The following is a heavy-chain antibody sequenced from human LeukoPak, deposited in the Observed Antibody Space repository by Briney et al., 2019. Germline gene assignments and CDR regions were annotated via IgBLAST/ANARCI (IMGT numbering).Heavy chain of an antibody. J-gene: IGHJ4*02. V-gene: IGHV1-46*01. Sequence: ASVTVSCKASGYTFTSYYMHWVRQAPGQGLGWMGIINSSGDYTSYAQKFQGRVTMTRDTSTSTLYMELSGLRSEDTAVYYCARESDPYYFDYWGQGTLVTVSS. CDR1: GYTFTSYY. CDR3: ARESDPYYFDY. CDR2: INSSGDYT.